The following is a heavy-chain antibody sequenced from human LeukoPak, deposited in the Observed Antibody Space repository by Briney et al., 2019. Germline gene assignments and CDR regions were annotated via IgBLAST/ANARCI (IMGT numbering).Heavy chain of an antibody. D-gene: IGHD3-3*01. Sequence: PSETLSLTCAVYGGSFSGYYWSWIRQPPGKGLEWIGEINHSGSTNYNPSLKSRVTISVDTSENQFSLKLSSVTAADTAVYYCARGYTIFGVVKSPYYYYGMDVWGQGTTVTVSS. V-gene: IGHV4-34*01. CDR3: ARGYTIFGVVKSPYYYYGMDV. CDR2: INHSGST. CDR1: GGSFSGYY. J-gene: IGHJ6*02.